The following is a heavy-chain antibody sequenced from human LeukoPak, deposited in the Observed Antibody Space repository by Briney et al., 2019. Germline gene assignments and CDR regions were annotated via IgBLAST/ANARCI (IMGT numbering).Heavy chain of an antibody. CDR2: ISSSGGST. J-gene: IGHJ4*02. V-gene: IGHV3-23*01. CDR1: GFTFSSYA. Sequence: PGGSLRLSCAASGFTFSSYAMTWVRQAPGKGLEWVSAISSSGGSTYYADSVKGRFTISRDNSKNTLYLQMFSLRAEDTAVYYCAKPLFSSGWYFVYWGQGTLVTVSS. D-gene: IGHD6-19*01. CDR3: AKPLFSSGWYFVY.